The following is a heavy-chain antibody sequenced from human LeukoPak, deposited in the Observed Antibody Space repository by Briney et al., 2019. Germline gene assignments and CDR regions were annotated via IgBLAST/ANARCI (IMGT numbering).Heavy chain of an antibody. V-gene: IGHV4-39*01. CDR2: IYDSGST. D-gene: IGHD3-10*01. CDR1: GGSIRSSYYY. Sequence: SETLSLTCTVSGGSIRSSYYYWGWIRQPPGKGLEWIGSIYDSGSTYYNPSLKSRVTISVDTSKNQFSLKLNSVTAADTAVYYCARRSTYYYGSGSHADFDYWGQGTLVTVSS. CDR3: ARRSTYYYGSGSHADFDY. J-gene: IGHJ4*02.